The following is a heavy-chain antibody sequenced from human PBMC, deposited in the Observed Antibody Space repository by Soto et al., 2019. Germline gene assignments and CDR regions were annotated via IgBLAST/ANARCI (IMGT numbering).Heavy chain of an antibody. CDR1: GFTLSSYT. Sequence: EVQLVESGGGVVQPGGSLRLSCAASGFTLSSYTMNWIRQAPGKGLEWVSYIRGISDTIYYADSVKARCTISRDNAKNSLSLQIDSLRDEDTAVYYCARDPGGSTWFVGIYYYFGVDVWGQGNTVTVSS. V-gene: IGHV3-48*02. CDR2: IRGISDTI. CDR3: ARDPGGSTWFVGIYYYFGVDV. D-gene: IGHD6-13*01. J-gene: IGHJ6*02.